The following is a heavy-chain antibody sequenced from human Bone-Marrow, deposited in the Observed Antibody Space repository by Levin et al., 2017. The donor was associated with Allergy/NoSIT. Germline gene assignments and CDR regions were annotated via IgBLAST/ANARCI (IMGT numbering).Heavy chain of an antibody. CDR1: GYSFPNYW. V-gene: IGHV5-51*01. CDR2: IFPGDSDT. D-gene: IGHD3-10*02. J-gene: IGHJ4*02. Sequence: GESLKISCEGSGYSFPNYWIGWVRQMPGKGLEWMGIIFPGDSDTRYSPSFQSQVTISADKSINTADLQWNSLRASDTAIYYCVRQLWGRTWRNAVPTFGLGFWGQGTLVTVSS. CDR3: VRQLWGRTWRNAVPTFGLGF.